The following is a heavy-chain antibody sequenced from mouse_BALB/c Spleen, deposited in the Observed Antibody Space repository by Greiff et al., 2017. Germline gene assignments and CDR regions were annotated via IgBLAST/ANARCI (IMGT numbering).Heavy chain of an antibody. J-gene: IGHJ4*01. CDR1: GFTFSSYA. D-gene: IGHD4-1*02. V-gene: IGHV5-9-4*01. CDR2: ISSGGSYT. CDR3: ARRAAQLGRDYYAMDY. Sequence: EVKVVESGGGLVKPGGSLKLSCAASGFTFSSYAMSWVRQSPEKRLEWVAEISSGGSYTYYPDTVTGRFTISRDNAKNTLFLQMTSLRSEDTAMYYCARRAAQLGRDYYAMDYWGQGTSVTVSS.